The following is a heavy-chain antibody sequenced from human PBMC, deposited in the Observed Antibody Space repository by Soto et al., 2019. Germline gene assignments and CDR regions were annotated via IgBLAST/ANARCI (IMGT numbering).Heavy chain of an antibody. CDR2: ISGSGGST. V-gene: IGHV3-23*01. D-gene: IGHD6-19*01. Sequence: EVQLLESGGGLVQPGGSLRLSCAASGFTFSSYAMSWVRQAPGKGLERVSAISGSGGSTYYADSVKGRFTISRDNSKNTLYLQMNSLRAEDTAVYYCAKDRESRYSSGWYYFDYWGQGTLVTVSS. J-gene: IGHJ4*02. CDR3: AKDRESRYSSGWYYFDY. CDR1: GFTFSSYA.